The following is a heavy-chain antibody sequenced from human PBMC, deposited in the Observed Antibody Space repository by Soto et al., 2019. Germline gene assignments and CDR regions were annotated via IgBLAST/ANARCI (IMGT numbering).Heavy chain of an antibody. CDR3: TTDLAAAAPFDY. D-gene: IGHD6-13*01. CDR1: GFTFSNAW. J-gene: IGHJ4*02. Sequence: LRLSCAASGFTFSNAWMSWVRQAPGKGLEWVGRIKSKTDGGTTDYAAPVKGRFTISRDDSKNTLYLQMNSLRTEDTAVYYCTTDLAAAAPFDYWGQGTLVTVSS. CDR2: IKSKTDGGTT. V-gene: IGHV3-15*01.